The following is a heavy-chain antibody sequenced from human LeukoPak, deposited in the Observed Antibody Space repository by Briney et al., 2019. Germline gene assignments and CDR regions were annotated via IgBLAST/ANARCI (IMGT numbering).Heavy chain of an antibody. CDR2: ISYGGSNK. J-gene: IGHJ6*03. V-gene: IGHV3-30-3*01. CDR1: GFTFSSYA. CDR3: ARDGDTAMASYYYYYMDV. Sequence: GGSLRLSCAASGFTFSSYAMHWVRQAPGKGLEWVAVISYGGSNKYYADSVKGRFTISRDNSKNTLYLQMNSLRAEDTAVYYCARDGDTAMASYYYYYMDVWGKGTTVTVSS. D-gene: IGHD5-18*01.